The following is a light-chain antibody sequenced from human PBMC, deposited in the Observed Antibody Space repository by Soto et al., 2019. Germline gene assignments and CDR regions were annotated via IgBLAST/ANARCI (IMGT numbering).Light chain of an antibody. CDR1: QSVDSH. Sequence: ERVMTQSPAALSVSRGDRATLSCMASQSVDSHIPWYQHKPGRTPRLLIYGASTRATGIPARFSGSGSGTEFTLTISSLQSEDFAVYYCQHYNNLPHTFGQGTRLQIK. CDR2: GAS. CDR3: QHYNNLPHT. J-gene: IGKJ2*01. V-gene: IGKV3-15*01.